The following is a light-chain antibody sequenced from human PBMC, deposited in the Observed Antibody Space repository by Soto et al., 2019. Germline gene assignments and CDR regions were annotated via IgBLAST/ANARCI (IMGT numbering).Light chain of an antibody. CDR3: NSYTGSGIV. Sequence: QSVLTQPASVSGSPGQSITISCTGTSSDVGGYNYVSWYQHHPGKAPKLMIYEVSNRPSGVSYRFSGSKSGNTASLTISGLQAEDEADYYCNSYTGSGIVFGTGTKVIV. CDR1: SSDVGGYNY. J-gene: IGLJ1*01. CDR2: EVS. V-gene: IGLV2-14*01.